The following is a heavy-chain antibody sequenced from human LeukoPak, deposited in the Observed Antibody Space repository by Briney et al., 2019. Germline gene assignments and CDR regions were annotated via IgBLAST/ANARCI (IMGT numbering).Heavy chain of an antibody. J-gene: IGHJ4*02. CDR2: VDYSGTT. D-gene: IGHD5-18*01. CDR1: GGSIGSKSYY. Sequence: SETLSLTCTVSGGSIGSKSYYWGWIRQPPGKGLEWIGNVDYSGTTTYNPSLKSRVTISVDTSKNQFSLRLSSVTAADTAVYYCATIKRGNIYGYFDFWGQGILVTVSS. V-gene: IGHV4-39*07. CDR3: ATIKRGNIYGYFDF.